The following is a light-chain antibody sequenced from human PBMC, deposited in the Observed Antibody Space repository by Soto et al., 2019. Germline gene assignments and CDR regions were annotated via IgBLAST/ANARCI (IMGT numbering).Light chain of an antibody. J-gene: IGLJ2*01. CDR3: QTWDTGIVV. CDR1: SGHSNYA. V-gene: IGLV4-69*01. Sequence: QPVLTQSPSASASLGASVKLTCTLSSGHSNYAIAWHQQQPEKGPRYLMKVNGDGSHSKGDGIPDRFSGSSSGAERYLTISSLQSEDEAEYYCQTWDTGIVVFGGGTKVTVL. CDR2: VNGDGSH.